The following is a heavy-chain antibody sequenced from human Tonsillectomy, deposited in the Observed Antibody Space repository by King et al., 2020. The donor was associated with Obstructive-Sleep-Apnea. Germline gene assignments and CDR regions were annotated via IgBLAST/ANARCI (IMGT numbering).Heavy chain of an antibody. J-gene: IGHJ4*02. CDR1: GASISSYY. V-gene: IGHV4-59*08. CDR2: IYYSGST. Sequence: VQLQESGPGLVKPSETLSLTCTVSGASISSYYWSWIRQPPGKGLEWIGYIYYSGSTKYNPSLKSRVTISVDTSKNQFSLKLNSVTAADTAVYYCAGLLVGAVYYSDYGGQGTLVTVSS. D-gene: IGHD1-26*01. CDR3: AGLLVGAVYYSDY.